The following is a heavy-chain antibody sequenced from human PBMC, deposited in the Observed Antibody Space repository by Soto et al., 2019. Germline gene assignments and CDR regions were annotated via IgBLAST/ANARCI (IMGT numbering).Heavy chain of an antibody. J-gene: IGHJ4*02. CDR1: GFTFSSYG. CDR3: AKEQNYGDYGGYFDY. D-gene: IGHD4-17*01. V-gene: IGHV3-30*18. Sequence: VPLVESGGGVVQPGRSLRLSCAASGFTFSSYGMHWVRQAPGKGLEWVAVISYDGSNKYYADSVKGRFTISRDNSKNTLYLQIISLRAEDTAVYYCAKEQNYGDYGGYFDYWCQGTLVTVSS. CDR2: ISYDGSNK.